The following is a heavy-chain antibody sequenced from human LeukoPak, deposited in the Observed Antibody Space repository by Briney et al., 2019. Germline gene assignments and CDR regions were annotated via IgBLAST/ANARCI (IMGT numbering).Heavy chain of an antibody. V-gene: IGHV3-7*03. CDR3: ARGGGLDV. CDR1: GFYFRDHW. D-gene: IGHD3-16*01. Sequence: GGSLRLSCAASGFYFRDHWMDWVRQAPGKGLEWVASINHNGNVNYYVDSVKGRFTISRDNAKNSLYLQMSNLRAEDTAVYFWARGGGLDVWGQGATVTVSS. J-gene: IGHJ6*02. CDR2: INHNGNVN.